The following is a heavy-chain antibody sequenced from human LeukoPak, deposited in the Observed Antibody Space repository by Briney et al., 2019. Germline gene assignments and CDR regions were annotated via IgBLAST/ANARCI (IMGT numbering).Heavy chain of an antibody. V-gene: IGHV3-74*01. CDR1: GFTFISYW. CDR3: ARDAPGNTALDY. CDR2: INGYGSST. D-gene: IGHD5-18*01. Sequence: GGSLRLSCAASGFTFISYWMHWVRQAPGKGLVWVSRINGYGSSTDFADSVKGRFTISRDNAKNTLYLQMNSLRAEDTAVYYCARDAPGNTALDYWGQGALVTVSS. J-gene: IGHJ4*02.